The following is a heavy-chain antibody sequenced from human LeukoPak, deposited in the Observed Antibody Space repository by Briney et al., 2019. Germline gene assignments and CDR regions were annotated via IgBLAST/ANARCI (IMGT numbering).Heavy chain of an antibody. V-gene: IGHV5-51*01. J-gene: IGHJ3*02. D-gene: IGHD2-2*01. CDR2: IYPGDSDT. Sequence: RGESLQISCKGSGYLFTSYWIGWVRQMPGKGLEWMGIIYPGDSDTRYSPSFQGQVTISADKSISTAYLQWSSLKASDTAMYYCARNLGYCSGTSCSEQGSNAFDIWGQGTMVTVSS. CDR1: GYLFTSYW. CDR3: ARNLGYCSGTSCSEQGSNAFDI.